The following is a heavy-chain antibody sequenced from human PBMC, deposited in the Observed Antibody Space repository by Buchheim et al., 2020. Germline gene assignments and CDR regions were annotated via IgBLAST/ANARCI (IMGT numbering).Heavy chain of an antibody. D-gene: IGHD7-27*01. CDR3: ATWAFYHGVDV. CDR1: GFNFGAYA. Sequence: EVQMVDSGGGLVQHGGSLRLSCAASGFNFGAYAMNWFRQAPGRGLEWLSHIRSGSAAIYYADSVRGRFTISRDDAKTSLYLQLDSLRDDDTAVYFCATWAFYHGVDVWGQGT. CDR2: IRSGSAAI. V-gene: IGHV3-48*02. J-gene: IGHJ6*02.